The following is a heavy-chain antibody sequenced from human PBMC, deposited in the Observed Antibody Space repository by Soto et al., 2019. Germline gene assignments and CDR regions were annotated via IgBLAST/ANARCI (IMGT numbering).Heavy chain of an antibody. Sequence: SETLSLTCSVYGGSFSDYYWSWIRQPPGKGLEWIGEINHSGSTNYNPSLKSRVTISVHTSKNQFSLRLSSVTAADTAVYYCARARKGSGSDYYYHYGMDVWGKGTTVTVSS. CDR1: GGSFSDYY. D-gene: IGHD3-3*01. CDR2: INHSGST. J-gene: IGHJ6*04. V-gene: IGHV4-34*01. CDR3: ARARKGSGSDYYYHYGMDV.